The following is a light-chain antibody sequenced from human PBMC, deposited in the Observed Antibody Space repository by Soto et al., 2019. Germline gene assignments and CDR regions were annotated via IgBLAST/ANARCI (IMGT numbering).Light chain of an antibody. J-gene: IGKJ3*01. CDR2: GAS. CDR1: QNINTF. CDR3: QQSDTTPRT. V-gene: IGKV1-39*01. Sequence: DIQMTQSPSSLSASVGDRVTITCRASQNINTFLNWYQQKPGKAPKLLIYGASNLQSGVSPRFSGSGSGTDFTLIISSVQPEDFATYFCQQSDTTPRTLGPGTKVDLK.